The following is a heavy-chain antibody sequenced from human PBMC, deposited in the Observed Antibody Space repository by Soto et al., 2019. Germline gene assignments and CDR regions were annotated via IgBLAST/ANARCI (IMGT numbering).Heavy chain of an antibody. Sequence: ASVKVSCKASGCTFTGYYMHWVRQAPGQGLEWMGWINPNSGGTNYAQKFQGRVTMTRDTSISTAYMELSRLRSDDTAVYYCARGLPYIEMATISDYWGQGTLVTVSS. V-gene: IGHV1-2*02. D-gene: IGHD5-12*01. CDR1: GCTFTGYY. CDR2: INPNSGGT. J-gene: IGHJ4*02. CDR3: ARGLPYIEMATISDY.